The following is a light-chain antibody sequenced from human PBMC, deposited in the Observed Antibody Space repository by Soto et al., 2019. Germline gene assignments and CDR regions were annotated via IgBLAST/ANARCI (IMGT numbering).Light chain of an antibody. Sequence: QSALTQPASVSGSPGQSITISCAGTSSDVGGYNFVSWYQQHPGKAPKLIIYEVTNRPSGVSDRFSGSKSGDTASLTISGLKAEDEADYFCNYYRSRGNRFATGTKLTVL. CDR1: SSDVGGYNF. CDR2: EVT. CDR3: NYYRSRGNR. V-gene: IGLV2-14*01. J-gene: IGLJ1*01.